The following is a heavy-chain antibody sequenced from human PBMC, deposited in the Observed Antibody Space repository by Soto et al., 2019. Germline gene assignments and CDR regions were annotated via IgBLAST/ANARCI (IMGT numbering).Heavy chain of an antibody. CDR2: MNPNSGNT. Sequence: QVQLVQSGAEVKKPGASVKVSCKASGYTFTSYDINWVRQATGQGLEWMGWMNPNSGNTGYAQKFQGRVTKTRTTSISTAYTQLSSLRSDNTAVHYCARGHSLREYSCYDLDYWSQGTLVTVSS. CDR1: GYTFTSYD. D-gene: IGHD5-12*01. CDR3: ARGHSLREYSCYDLDY. V-gene: IGHV1-8*01. J-gene: IGHJ4*02.